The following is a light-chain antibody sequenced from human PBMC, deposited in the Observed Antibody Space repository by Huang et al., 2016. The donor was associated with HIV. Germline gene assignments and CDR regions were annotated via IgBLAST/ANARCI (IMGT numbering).Light chain of an antibody. Sequence: DIVLTQSSDSLAVSLGERATINCSSSRSILYNSNNKNYLAWHQQKPGQSPKLLIYWASTRESGVPDRFSGSGSETDFTLTISSLQAEDVAVYFCQQYYTTPGTFGPGTTVHIK. CDR1: RSILYNSNNKNY. V-gene: IGKV4-1*01. CDR2: WAS. J-gene: IGKJ3*01. CDR3: QQYYTTPGT.